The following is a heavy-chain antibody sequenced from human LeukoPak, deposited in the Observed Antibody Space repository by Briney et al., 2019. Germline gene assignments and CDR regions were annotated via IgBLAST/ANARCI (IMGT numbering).Heavy chain of an antibody. CDR3: ANLVTPDYYYGMDV. CDR2: IIPILGIA. CDR1: GGTFGSYA. D-gene: IGHD4-23*01. J-gene: IGHJ6*02. Sequence: SVKVSCKASGGTFGSYAISWVRQAPGQGLEWMGRIIPILGIANYAQKFQGRVTITADKSTSTAYMELSSLRSEDTAVYYCANLVTPDYYYGMDVWGQGTTVTVSS. V-gene: IGHV1-69*04.